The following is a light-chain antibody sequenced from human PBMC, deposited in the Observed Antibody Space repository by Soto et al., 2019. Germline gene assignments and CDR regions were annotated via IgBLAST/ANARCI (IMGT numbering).Light chain of an antibody. CDR3: QQRYRWPET. CDR2: DAS. CDR1: QSVSNS. Sequence: EIVLTQSPGTLSFSPGERATLSCRASQSVSNSLAWYQQKPGQSPSLLIYDASNRATGIPARFSGSGSGTDFTLSISSLEPEDFAVYYCQQRYRWPETFGQGTKV. V-gene: IGKV3-11*01. J-gene: IGKJ1*01.